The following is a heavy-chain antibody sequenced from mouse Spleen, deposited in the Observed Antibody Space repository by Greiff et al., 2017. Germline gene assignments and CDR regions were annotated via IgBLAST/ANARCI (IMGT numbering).Heavy chain of an antibody. CDR2: IWSGGST. V-gene: IGHV2-2*01. Sequence: QVQLKESGPGLVQPSQSLSITCTVSGFSLTSYGVHWVRQSPGKGLEWLGVIWSGGSTDYNAAFISRLSISKDNSKSQVFFKMNSLQADDTAIYYCARSLVWYYFDYWGQGTTLTVSS. CDR3: ARSLVWYYFDY. CDR1: GFSLTSYG. D-gene: IGHD2-10*02. J-gene: IGHJ2*01.